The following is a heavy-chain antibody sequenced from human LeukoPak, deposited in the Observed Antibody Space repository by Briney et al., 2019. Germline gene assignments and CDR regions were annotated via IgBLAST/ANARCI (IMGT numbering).Heavy chain of an antibody. Sequence: GGSLRLSCAASGFTFSSYEMNWVRQAPGKGLEWVSYISSSGSTIYYADSVKGRFTISRDNAKNSLYLQMNSLRAEDTAVYYCARRTYYDSSGYPWVYWYFDLWGRGTLVTVSS. J-gene: IGHJ2*01. CDR1: GFTFSSYE. CDR2: ISSSGSTI. CDR3: ARRTYYDSSGYPWVYWYFDL. D-gene: IGHD3-22*01. V-gene: IGHV3-48*03.